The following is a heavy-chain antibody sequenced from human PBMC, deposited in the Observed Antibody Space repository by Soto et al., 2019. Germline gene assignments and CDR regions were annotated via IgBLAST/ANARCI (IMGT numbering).Heavy chain of an antibody. CDR2: IKSKTDGGTT. Sequence: GGSLSLSCAASGFTFSNAWMDWVRQAPGKGLEWVGRIKSKTDGGTTDYAAPVKGRFTISRDDSKNTLYLQMNSLKTEDTAVYYCTTVSRYYYGMDVWGQGTTVTVSS. CDR3: TTVSRYYYGMDV. J-gene: IGHJ6*02. D-gene: IGHD6-25*01. CDR1: GFTFSNAW. V-gene: IGHV3-15*07.